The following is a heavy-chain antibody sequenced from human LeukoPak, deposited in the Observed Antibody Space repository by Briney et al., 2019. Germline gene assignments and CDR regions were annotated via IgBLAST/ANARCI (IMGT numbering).Heavy chain of an antibody. J-gene: IGHJ5*02. CDR3: ARSWFGET. CDR1: GFTFSSYS. CDR2: ISTSSSYI. Sequence: NPGGSLRPSCEASGFTFSSYSMNWVRQAPGKGLEWVSSISTSSSYIYYADSVKGRFTISRDNAKNSLYLQMNSLRAEDTAVYYCARSWFGETWGQGTLVTVSS. V-gene: IGHV3-21*01. D-gene: IGHD3-10*01.